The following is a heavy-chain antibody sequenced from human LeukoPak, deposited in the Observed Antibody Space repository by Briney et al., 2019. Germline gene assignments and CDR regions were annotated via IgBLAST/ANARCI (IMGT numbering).Heavy chain of an antibody. D-gene: IGHD6-19*01. Sequence: GGSLRLSCAASGFTFDDYGMSWARQAPGKGLEWVSGINWDGGSTGYADSVKGRFTISRDNAKNFLYLQMNSLRAEDAALYYCARTVSSAGWSDDAFDIWGQGTMVTVSS. CDR1: GFTFDDYG. CDR3: ARTVSSAGWSDDAFDI. CDR2: INWDGGST. V-gene: IGHV3-20*04. J-gene: IGHJ3*02.